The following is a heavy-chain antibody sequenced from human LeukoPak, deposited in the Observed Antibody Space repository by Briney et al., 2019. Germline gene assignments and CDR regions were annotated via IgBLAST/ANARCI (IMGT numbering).Heavy chain of an antibody. D-gene: IGHD6-13*01. V-gene: IGHV4-39*07. Sequence: PSETLSLTCTVSGGSISSSSYYWGWIRQPPGKGLEWIGSIYYSGSTHYNPSLKSRVTISVDTSKNQFSLKLSSVTAADTAVYYCARDGPLGLVGSSWYLPRPGSRFDPWGQGTLVTVSS. CDR1: GGSISSSSYY. CDR2: IYYSGST. J-gene: IGHJ5*02. CDR3: ARDGPLGLVGSSWYLPRPGSRFDP.